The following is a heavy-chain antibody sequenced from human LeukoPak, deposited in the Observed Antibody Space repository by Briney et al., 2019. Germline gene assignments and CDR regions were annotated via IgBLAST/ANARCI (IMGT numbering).Heavy chain of an antibody. CDR1: GGSISSYY. J-gene: IGHJ6*03. Sequence: SETLSLTCTVSGGSISSYYWSWIRQPPGKGLEWIGYIYYSGSTNYNPSLKSRVTISVDTSKNQFSLKLSSVTAADTAVYYCARVVIPLYYMDVWGKGTTVTVSS. CDR3: ARVVIPLYYMDV. D-gene: IGHD3-16*02. V-gene: IGHV4-59*12. CDR2: IYYSGST.